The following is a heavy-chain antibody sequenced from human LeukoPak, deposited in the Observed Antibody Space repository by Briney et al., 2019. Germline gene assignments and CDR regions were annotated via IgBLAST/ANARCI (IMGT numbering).Heavy chain of an antibody. J-gene: IGHJ4*02. Sequence: GGSLRLSCAASGFTFSSYAMSWVRQAPGKGLEWVSAISGSGGSTYYADSVKGRFTISRDNSKNTLYLQMNSLRAEDTAVYYCAKGGGYCGGDCPTPGYWGQGTLVTVSS. CDR1: GFTFSSYA. V-gene: IGHV3-23*01. CDR2: ISGSGGST. CDR3: AKGGGYCGGDCPTPGY. D-gene: IGHD2-21*01.